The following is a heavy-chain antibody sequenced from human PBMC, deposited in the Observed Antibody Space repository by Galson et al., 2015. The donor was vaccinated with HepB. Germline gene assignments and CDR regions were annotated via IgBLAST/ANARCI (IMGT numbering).Heavy chain of an antibody. D-gene: IGHD3-22*01. V-gene: IGHV1-69*13. CDR3: ARGYYDSSGYQRVSYYYYGMDV. Sequence: SVKVSCKASGGTFSSYAISWVRQAPGQGLEWMGGIIPIFGTANYAQKVQGRVTITADESTSTAYMELSSLRSEDTAVYYCARGYYDSSGYQRVSYYYYGMDVWGQGTTVTVSS. CDR2: IIPIFGTA. CDR1: GGTFSSYA. J-gene: IGHJ6*02.